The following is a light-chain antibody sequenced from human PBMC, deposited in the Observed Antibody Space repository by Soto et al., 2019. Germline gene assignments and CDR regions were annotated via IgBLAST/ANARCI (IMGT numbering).Light chain of an antibody. J-gene: IGKJ1*01. CDR1: QSVRSRY. CDR3: QQYDTSPGT. V-gene: IGKV3-20*01. Sequence: EIVLTQSPGTLSLSPGERATLSCRASQSVRSRYLAWYQQKLGRAPRLLIYGASNRATGIPDRFSGSGSGTDFTLTVSRLEPADFAVYFCQQYDTSPGTFGQGTKV. CDR2: GAS.